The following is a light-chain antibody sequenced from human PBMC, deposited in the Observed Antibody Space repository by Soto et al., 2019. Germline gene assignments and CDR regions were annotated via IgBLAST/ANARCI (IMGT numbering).Light chain of an antibody. Sequence: QSALTQPASVSGSPGQSITISCTGTSSDVGGYNYVSWYQQHPGKAPKLMIYDVSNRPSGVSNRFSGSKSGNTASLTISGLQAEDEAEYYCSSYTSSSTPVVFGGGTQLTVL. CDR1: SSDVGGYNY. CDR3: SSYTSSSTPVV. J-gene: IGLJ2*01. CDR2: DVS. V-gene: IGLV2-14*01.